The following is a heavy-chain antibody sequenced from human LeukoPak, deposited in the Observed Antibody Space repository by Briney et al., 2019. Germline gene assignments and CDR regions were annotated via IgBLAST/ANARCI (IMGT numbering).Heavy chain of an antibody. CDR2: IYYSGST. D-gene: IGHD3-10*01. V-gene: IGHV4-59*01. J-gene: IGHJ6*02. CDR1: GGSISSYY. CDR3: ARDAGDDYYYYGMDV. Sequence: SETLSLTCTVSGGSISSYYWSWIRQPPGKGLEWIGYIYYSGSTNYNPSLKSRVTISVDTSKNQFPLKLSSVTAADTAVYYCARDAGDDYYYYGMDVWGQGTTVTVSS.